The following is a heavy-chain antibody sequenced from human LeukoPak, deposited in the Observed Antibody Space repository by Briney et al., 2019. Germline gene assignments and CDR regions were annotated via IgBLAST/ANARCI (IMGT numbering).Heavy chain of an antibody. CDR1: GGSISGYY. Sequence: SETLSLTCIVSGGSISGYYWSWIRQPPGKGLEWIGSIYYSGSTNYNPSLKSRVTISVDTSKNQFSLNLSSVTAADTAVYYCARNYQTLRFLDYWGQGTLVTVSS. CDR2: IYYSGST. V-gene: IGHV4-59*08. D-gene: IGHD3-3*01. CDR3: ARNYQTLRFLDY. J-gene: IGHJ4*02.